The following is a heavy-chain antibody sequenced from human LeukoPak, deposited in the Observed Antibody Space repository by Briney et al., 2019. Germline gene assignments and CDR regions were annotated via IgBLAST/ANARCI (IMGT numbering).Heavy chain of an antibody. D-gene: IGHD3-10*01. J-gene: IGHJ4*02. Sequence: PGGSLRLSCSASAFTFSIYWMAWVRQAPGKGREWVATIKEDGSDKYYVDSVRGRFTISRDNAENSLYLQMNSLTAEDTALYYCVRDGIRDIPGVITIRYDYWGQGTLVTVSS. V-gene: IGHV3-7*05. CDR3: VRDGIRDIPGVITIRYDY. CDR1: AFTFSIYW. CDR2: IKEDGSDK.